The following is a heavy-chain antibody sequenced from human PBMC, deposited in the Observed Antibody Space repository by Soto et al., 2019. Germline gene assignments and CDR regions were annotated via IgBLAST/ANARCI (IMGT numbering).Heavy chain of an antibody. J-gene: IGHJ5*02. CDR2: IYYSGST. CDR3: ARRERAAGTDWWFDP. CDR1: GGSLSRSSFH. D-gene: IGHD6-13*01. Sequence: ASEAPSPPCTVPGGSLSRSSFHWGWVRQPPGKGLEWIGSIYYSGSTYYSPSLKSRVTISVDTSKNQFSLKLSSVTAADTAVYYCARRERAAGTDWWFDPWGQGTLVTVSS. V-gene: IGHV4-39*01.